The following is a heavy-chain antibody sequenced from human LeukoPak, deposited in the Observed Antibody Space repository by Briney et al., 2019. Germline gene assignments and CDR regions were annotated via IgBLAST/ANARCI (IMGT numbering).Heavy chain of an antibody. CDR2: ISYDGSNK. D-gene: IGHD6-6*01. V-gene: IGHV3-30-3*01. CDR3: AREIQQLAGNWFDP. CDR1: GFTFSSYA. Sequence: PGGSLRLSCAASGFTFSSYAMHWVRQAPGKGLEWVAVISYDGSNKYYADSVKGRFTISRDNSKNTLYLQMNSLRAEDTAVYYCAREIQQLAGNWFDPWGQGTLVTVSS. J-gene: IGHJ5*02.